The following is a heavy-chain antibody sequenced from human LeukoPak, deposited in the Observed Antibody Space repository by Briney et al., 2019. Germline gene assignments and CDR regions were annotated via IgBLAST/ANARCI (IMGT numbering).Heavy chain of an antibody. CDR2: ISYDGSNK. D-gene: IGHD6-19*01. Sequence: GGSLRLSCAASGFTFSSYGMHWVRQAPGKGLEWVAVISYDGSNKYYADSVKGRFTISRDNSKNTLYLQMNSLRAEDTAVYYCAKDRVQYSSGWYPFDYWGQGTLVTVSS. CDR1: GFTFSSYG. CDR3: AKDRVQYSSGWYPFDY. J-gene: IGHJ4*02. V-gene: IGHV3-30*18.